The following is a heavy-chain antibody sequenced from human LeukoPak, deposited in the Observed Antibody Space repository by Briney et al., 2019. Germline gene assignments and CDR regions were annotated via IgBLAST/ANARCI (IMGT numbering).Heavy chain of an antibody. J-gene: IGHJ4*02. D-gene: IGHD1-26*01. V-gene: IGHV2-5*02. Sequence: CGPSPVNPTQTLTLTCTFSGFSLSTSGVGVAWIRQTPGKALAWLAVIYWDDDKRYSPSLKRRLTITKDTSKNQVVLAMTNMDPVDTATYYCAHRQVPRVGARHFDYWGQTTVV. CDR2: IYWDDDK. CDR1: GFSLSTSGVG. CDR3: AHRQVPRVGARHFDY.